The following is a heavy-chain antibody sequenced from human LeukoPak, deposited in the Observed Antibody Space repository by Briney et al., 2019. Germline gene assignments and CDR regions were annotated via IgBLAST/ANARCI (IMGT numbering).Heavy chain of an antibody. J-gene: IGHJ4*02. CDR2: IKSKTDGGTT. D-gene: IGHD3-10*01. Sequence: NPGGSLRLSCAASGFTSSNAWMSWVRQAPGKGLEWVGRIKSKTDGGTTDYAAPVKGRFTISRDDSKNTQYLQMNSLKTEDTAVYYCTTALWFGELSLSDYWGQGTLVTVSS. V-gene: IGHV3-15*01. CDR3: TTALWFGELSLSDY. CDR1: GFTSSNAW.